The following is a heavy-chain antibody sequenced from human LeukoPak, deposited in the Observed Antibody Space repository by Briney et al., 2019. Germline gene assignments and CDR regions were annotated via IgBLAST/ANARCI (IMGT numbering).Heavy chain of an antibody. CDR2: IYTSGST. D-gene: IGHD3-10*01. V-gene: IGHV4-61*02. CDR1: GGSISSGSYY. CDR3: ARFTRMGYYGSGSFFDY. Sequence: SETLSLTCTVSGGSISSGSYYWSWIRQPAGKGLEWIGRIYTSGSTNYNPSLKSRVTISVYTSKNQSSLKLSSVTAADTAVYYCARFTRMGYYGSGSFFDYWGQGTLVTVSS. J-gene: IGHJ4*02.